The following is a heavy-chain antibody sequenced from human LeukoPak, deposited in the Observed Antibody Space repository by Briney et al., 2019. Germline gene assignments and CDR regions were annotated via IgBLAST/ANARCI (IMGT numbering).Heavy chain of an antibody. Sequence: ASVKVSCKVSGYTPPELSMHKVRQPAARGGVWMGGFEPEGGETIYAQKVQGRVTMNEDSSTDTAYMKLSTLRCEDTAVYYCATGRWFGPHYMDVWGKGTTVTVSS. V-gene: IGHV1-24*01. D-gene: IGHD3-10*01. CDR2: FEPEGGET. CDR3: ATGRWFGPHYMDV. CDR1: GYTPPELS. J-gene: IGHJ6*03.